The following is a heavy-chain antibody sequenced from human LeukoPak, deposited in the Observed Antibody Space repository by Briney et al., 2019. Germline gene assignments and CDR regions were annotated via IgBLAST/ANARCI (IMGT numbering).Heavy chain of an antibody. CDR3: ARRGYYYDSSGYPHFFDY. V-gene: IGHV4-59*01. CDR2: IYYSGST. CDR1: GGSIRSYY. Sequence: PSETLSLTCTVSGGSIRSYYWSWIRQTPGKGLEWIGYIYYSGSTNYNPSLKSRVTISVDTSKNQFSLKLSSVTAADTAVYYCARRGYYYDSSGYPHFFDYWGQGTLVTVSS. D-gene: IGHD3-22*01. J-gene: IGHJ4*02.